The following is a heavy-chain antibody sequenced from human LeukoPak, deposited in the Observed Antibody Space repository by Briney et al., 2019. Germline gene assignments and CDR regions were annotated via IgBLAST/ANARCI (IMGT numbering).Heavy chain of an antibody. Sequence: GGSLTLSCAASGFTFSDAWMSWVRQAPGKGLGLVARIKRKTQGGTTDYATPVKGRFTISRDDSKNTLELQMNSLKIEDTAVYYCSGHMTSADYWGQGTLVTVSS. J-gene: IGHJ4*02. CDR2: IKRKTQGGTT. CDR1: GFTFSDAW. CDR3: SGHMTSADY. D-gene: IGHD2-21*01. V-gene: IGHV3-15*01.